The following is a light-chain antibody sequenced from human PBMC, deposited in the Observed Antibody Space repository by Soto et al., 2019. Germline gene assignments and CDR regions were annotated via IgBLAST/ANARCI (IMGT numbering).Light chain of an antibody. CDR2: RAS. Sequence: DLTHSQSTLSLSPWQGSALSSGASQSVSNSYLAWYQQKPGQAPRLLIYRASSRATGIPDRFSGSGSGTDFTLTISSLQSEDFAVYYCQQHSNWPLTFGGGTKVDI. CDR1: QSVSNSY. V-gene: IGKV3D-20*02. CDR3: QQHSNWPLT. J-gene: IGKJ4*01.